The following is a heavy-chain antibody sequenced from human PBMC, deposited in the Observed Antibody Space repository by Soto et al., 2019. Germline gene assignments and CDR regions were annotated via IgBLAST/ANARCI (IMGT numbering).Heavy chain of an antibody. CDR2: LYRGGTT. V-gene: IGHV3-53*02. CDR3: ARPDDYTFPGGMDV. Sequence: EVQLVETGGGLIQPGGSLRLSCAASGFSVSSNYLSWVRQAPGKGLEWVSVLYRGGTTYYADSVKGRFIISRDNSKNTLYLQMNTLRAEDTAVYYCARPDDYTFPGGMDVGGQGTTVTVSS. J-gene: IGHJ6*02. CDR1: GFSVSSNY. D-gene: IGHD4-4*01.